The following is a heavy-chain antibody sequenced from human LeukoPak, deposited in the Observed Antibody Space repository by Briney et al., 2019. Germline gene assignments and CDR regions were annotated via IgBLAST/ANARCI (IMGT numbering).Heavy chain of an antibody. D-gene: IGHD2-8*02. V-gene: IGHV4-59*02. J-gene: IGHJ4*02. CDR1: GDSVTSTY. CDR3: ARESAGSLHDSTAAFHY. Sequence: SETLSLTCSVSGDSVTSTYWSWIRQPPGKGLEWIAYGHHSESSDYNPSFRSRVIIPVDTSRNQFSLRLSSVTAADTAIYYCARESAGSLHDSTAAFHYWGQGILVIVSS. CDR2: GHHSESS.